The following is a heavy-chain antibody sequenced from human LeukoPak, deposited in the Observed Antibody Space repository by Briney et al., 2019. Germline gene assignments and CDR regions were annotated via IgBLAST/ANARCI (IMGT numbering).Heavy chain of an antibody. Sequence: SETLSLTCSVSGDSISSTDYYWAWIRQPPGKGLEWIGTVYYSGITYYNTSLKSRATISVDTSKNHFSLELSSVTAADTAVYYCARGRRDGYNYNYYMDVWGKGTTVTVSS. V-gene: IGHV4-39*07. CDR3: ARGRRDGYNYNYYMDV. J-gene: IGHJ6*03. D-gene: IGHD5-24*01. CDR2: VYYSGIT. CDR1: GDSISSTDYY.